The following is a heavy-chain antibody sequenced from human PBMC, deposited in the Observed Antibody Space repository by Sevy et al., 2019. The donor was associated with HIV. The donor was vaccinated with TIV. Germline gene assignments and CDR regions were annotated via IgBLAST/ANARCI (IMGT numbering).Heavy chain of an antibody. J-gene: IGHJ4*02. CDR2: ISGSGSST. Sequence: GGSLRLSCTTSGFTFSIYAMSWVRQAPGKGLEWVSAISGSGSSTYYADSVKGRCTISRDNSKNTLYLQMNSRRAEDTAVFYCAKEGGSHYDTSGSFDDWGQGTRVTVSS. V-gene: IGHV3-23*01. CDR1: GFTFSIYA. CDR3: AKEGGSHYDTSGSFDD. D-gene: IGHD3-22*01.